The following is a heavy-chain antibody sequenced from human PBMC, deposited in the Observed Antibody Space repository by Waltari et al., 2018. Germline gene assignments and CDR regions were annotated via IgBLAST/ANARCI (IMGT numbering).Heavy chain of an antibody. CDR3: ARGDNWNDRLDF. J-gene: IGHJ3*01. D-gene: IGHD1-1*01. V-gene: IGHV1-8*01. Sequence: QVQLVQSGAEVKKPGASVRVSCKASGYTFISYDINWVRQAPGQGLELMGWINPNTGAARFEQKFQDRGTMTRSTSETTADMEISDLTSHDTAVYYCARGDNWNDRLDFWGQGTKVTVSS. CDR2: INPNTGAA. CDR1: GYTFISYD.